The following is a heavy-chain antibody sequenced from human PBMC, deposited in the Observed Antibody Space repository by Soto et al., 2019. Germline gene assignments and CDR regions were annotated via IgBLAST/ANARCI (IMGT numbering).Heavy chain of an antibody. J-gene: IGHJ4*02. D-gene: IGHD3-3*01. Sequence: PGGSLRLSCAASGFTFSSYSMNWVRQAPGKGLEWVSPISSSSSYIYYADSVKGRFTISRDNAKNSLYLQMNSLRAEDTAVYYCARAYYDFWSGYYALSGWHLTTDYWGQGTLVTVSS. CDR1: GFTFSSYS. CDR2: ISSSSSYI. CDR3: ARAYYDFWSGYYALSGWHLTTDY. V-gene: IGHV3-21*01.